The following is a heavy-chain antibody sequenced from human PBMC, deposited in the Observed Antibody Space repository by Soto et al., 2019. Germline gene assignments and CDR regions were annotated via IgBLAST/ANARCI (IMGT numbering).Heavy chain of an antibody. D-gene: IGHD6-13*01. V-gene: IGHV3-74*01. Sequence: GGSLRLAFSASGFTFSIYWMHWFRQAPGKGLVWVSRINSDGSSTSYADSVKGRFTISRDNAKNTLYLQMNSLRAEDTAVYYCARDRGVAAAGNYYYYYGMDVWGQGTTVTVSS. J-gene: IGHJ6*02. CDR3: ARDRGVAAAGNYYYYYGMDV. CDR1: GFTFSIYW. CDR2: INSDGSST.